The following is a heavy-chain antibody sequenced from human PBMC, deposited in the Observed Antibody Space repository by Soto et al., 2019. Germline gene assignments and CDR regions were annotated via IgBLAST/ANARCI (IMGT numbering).Heavy chain of an antibody. V-gene: IGHV1-18*01. CDR2: ISAYNGNT. J-gene: IGHJ5*02. CDR1: GYTFTSYG. D-gene: IGHD2-15*01. CDR3: ARDLVVAATRTDWFDP. Sequence: ASVKVSCKASGYTFTSYGISWVRQAPGQGLEWMGWISAYNGNTNYAQKLQGRVTMTTDTSTSTAYMELRSLRSDDTAVYYCARDLVVAATRTDWFDPWGQGTLVTVS.